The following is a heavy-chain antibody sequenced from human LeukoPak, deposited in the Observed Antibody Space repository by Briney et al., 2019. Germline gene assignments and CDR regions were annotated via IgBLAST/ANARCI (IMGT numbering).Heavy chain of an antibody. Sequence: GGSLRLSCAASGFTFNNYGMHWVRQAPGKGLEWVAAISYDGSDKYHADSVKGRFTISRDNFENTLYLQMNSLRAEDTAVYYCARLGITGTTWWWFDLWGQGTLVTVSS. CDR2: ISYDGSDK. D-gene: IGHD1-20*01. V-gene: IGHV3-30*03. CDR3: ARLGITGTTWWWFDL. CDR1: GFTFNNYG. J-gene: IGHJ5*02.